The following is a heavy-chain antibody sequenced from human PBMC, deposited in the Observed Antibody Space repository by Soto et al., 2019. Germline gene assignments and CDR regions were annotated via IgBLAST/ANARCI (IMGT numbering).Heavy chain of an antibody. J-gene: IGHJ4*02. CDR1: GGSMTGNNYH. CDR3: ARRNGYCSGGTCYFDC. CDR2: VHYSGNT. D-gene: IGHD2-15*01. Sequence: QLQLQESGPGLVKPSETLSLTCAVSGGSMTGNNYHWAWIRQPPGKGPEWIGSVHYSGNTYYNPALKSRAAISVDTSKNPFSLKVTSVTVADTAMYYCARRNGYCSGGTCYFDCWGQGSLVTVSS. V-gene: IGHV4-39*01.